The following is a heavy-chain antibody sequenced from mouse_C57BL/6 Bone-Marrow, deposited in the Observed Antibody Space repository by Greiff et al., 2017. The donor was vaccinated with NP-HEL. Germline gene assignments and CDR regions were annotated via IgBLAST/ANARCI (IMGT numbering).Heavy chain of an antibody. J-gene: IGHJ3*01. CDR2: ISNGGGST. CDR3: ARRPWFAY. Sequence: EVQLVESGGGLVQPGGSLKLSCAASGFTFSDYYMYWVRQTPEKRLEWVAYISNGGGSTYYPDTVKGRFTISRDNAKNTLYLQMSRLKSEDTAMYYCARRPWFAYWGQGTLVTVSA. CDR1: GFTFSDYY. V-gene: IGHV5-12*01.